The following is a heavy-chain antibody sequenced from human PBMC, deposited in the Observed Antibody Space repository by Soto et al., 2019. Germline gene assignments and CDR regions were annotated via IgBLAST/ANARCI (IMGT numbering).Heavy chain of an antibody. Sequence: QVQLVQSGTDVKKPGASVRVSCKASGYTFTNYYMHWVRQAPGQGLEWMGIINPSGGSTSYAQKFQGRLTMTRDTSTSTFYMELSSLRSDDTAVYYCARQGSGWYGRYFDLWGRGTLVSVSS. CDR1: GYTFTNYY. CDR2: INPSGGST. V-gene: IGHV1-46*01. D-gene: IGHD6-19*01. CDR3: ARQGSGWYGRYFDL. J-gene: IGHJ2*01.